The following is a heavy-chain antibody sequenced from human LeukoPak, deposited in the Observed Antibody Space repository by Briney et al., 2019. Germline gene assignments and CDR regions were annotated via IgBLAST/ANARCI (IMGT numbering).Heavy chain of an antibody. D-gene: IGHD3-16*01. J-gene: IGHJ4*01. Sequence: GGSLRLSCAGSGFIFKKSWMTWVRQAPEKGLEWVANINHDGKEKYYADSVRGRFSNYGDNARNSIFLQMNSLRGDDTAVYYCAREGGYDYAEVGYWGHGTLVIVSS. V-gene: IGHV3-7*01. CDR3: AREGGYDYAEVGY. CDR1: GFIFKKSW. CDR2: INHDGKEK.